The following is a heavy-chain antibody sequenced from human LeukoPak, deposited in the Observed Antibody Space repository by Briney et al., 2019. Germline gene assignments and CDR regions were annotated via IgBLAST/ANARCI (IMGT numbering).Heavy chain of an antibody. CDR2: IKEDGSDK. CDR1: GFTFSSYW. J-gene: IGHJ5*02. CDR3: ARDRRGYCSSTSCRNWFDP. Sequence: GGSLRLSCAASGFTFSSYWMSWVRQVPGKGLEWVANIKEDGSDKYYMDSVRGRFTISRDNAKNSLYLQMNSLRAEDTAVYFCARDRRGYCSSTSCRNWFDPWGQGTLVTVSS. D-gene: IGHD2-2*01. V-gene: IGHV3-7*01.